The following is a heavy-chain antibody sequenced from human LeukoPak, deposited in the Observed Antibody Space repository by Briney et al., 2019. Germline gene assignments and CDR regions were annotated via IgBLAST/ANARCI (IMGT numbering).Heavy chain of an antibody. D-gene: IGHD3-10*01. CDR1: GFTFRTYS. J-gene: IGHJ6*02. V-gene: IGHV3-30*18. CDR3: AKDSSSGSSYYFHGMDV. CDR2: VSADGRTQ. Sequence: GGSLRLSCAASGFTFRTYSIHWVRQAPGKGLEWVTVVSADGRTQLYSDSVKGRFTVSRDNSLNTLHLQMNSLKTEDTAVYYCAKDSSSGSSYYFHGMDVWGQGTTVIVSS.